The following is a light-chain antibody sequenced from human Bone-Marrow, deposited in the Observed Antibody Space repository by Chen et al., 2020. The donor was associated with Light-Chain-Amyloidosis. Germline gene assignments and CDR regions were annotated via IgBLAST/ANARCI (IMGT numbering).Light chain of an antibody. CDR3: SSYTITNALV. CDR1: SSDVGGDNH. Sequence: QSALTQPAPAPGSPGPSITIPCTGTSSDVGGDNHVSWYQQHPDKAPKLLIYEVTNRPPWVPDRFSGSKSDNTASLTISGLQTEDEADYFCSSYTITNALVFGSGTRVTVL. CDR2: EVT. J-gene: IGLJ1*01. V-gene: IGLV2-14*01.